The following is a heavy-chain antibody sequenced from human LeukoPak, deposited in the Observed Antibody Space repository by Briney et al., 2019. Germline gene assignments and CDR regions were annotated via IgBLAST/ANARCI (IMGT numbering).Heavy chain of an antibody. D-gene: IGHD6-13*01. CDR2: ISYDGSNK. V-gene: IGHV3-30-3*01. CDR1: GFTFSSYA. Sequence: GGSLRLSCAASGFTFSSYAMHWVRQAPGKGLGWVAVISYDGSNKYYADSVKGRFTISRDNSKNTLYLQMNSLRAEDTAVYYCARDYFRYSSDYWGQGTLVTVSS. CDR3: ARDYFRYSSDY. J-gene: IGHJ4*02.